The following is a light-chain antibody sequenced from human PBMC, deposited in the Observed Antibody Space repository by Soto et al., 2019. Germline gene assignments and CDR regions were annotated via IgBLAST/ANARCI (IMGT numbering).Light chain of an antibody. Sequence: QSALTQPPCASGSPGQSVTISCTGTSSDVGGYNYVSWYQQHTGKAPKLMIYEVSKRPSGVPDRFSGSKSGNTASLTVSGLQSEDEADYYCSSYAGSNNLVFGGGTKLTVL. J-gene: IGLJ2*01. CDR2: EVS. CDR3: SSYAGSNNLV. CDR1: SSDVGGYNY. V-gene: IGLV2-8*01.